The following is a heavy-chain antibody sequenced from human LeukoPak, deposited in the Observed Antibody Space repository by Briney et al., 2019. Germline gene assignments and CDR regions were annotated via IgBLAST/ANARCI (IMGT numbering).Heavy chain of an antibody. CDR3: ARVGDTAMVRDGYKKYYFDY. Sequence: SETLSLTCAVYGGSFSGYYWSWIRQPPGKGLEWIGEINHSGSTNYNPSLKSRVTISVDPSKNQCSLKLSSVTAADTAVYYCARVGDTAMVRDGYKKYYFDYWGQGTLVTVSS. CDR1: GGSFSGYY. CDR2: INHSGST. J-gene: IGHJ4*02. D-gene: IGHD5-18*01. V-gene: IGHV4-34*01.